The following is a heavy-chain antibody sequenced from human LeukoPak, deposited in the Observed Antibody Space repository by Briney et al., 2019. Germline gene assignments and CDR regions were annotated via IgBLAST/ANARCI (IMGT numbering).Heavy chain of an antibody. D-gene: IGHD2-21*02. CDR1: GFTFSSYS. CDR2: ISTSSSYI. V-gene: IGHV3-21*01. J-gene: IGHJ4*02. Sequence: GGSLRLSCAASGFTFSSYSMNWVRQAPGKGLEWVSSISTSSSYIYYADSVKGRFTISRDNAKNSVYLHVDSLRAEDTAVYYCARAANLGWGIVVVTAIYDYWGQGTLVTVSS. CDR3: ARAANLGWGIVVVTAIYDY.